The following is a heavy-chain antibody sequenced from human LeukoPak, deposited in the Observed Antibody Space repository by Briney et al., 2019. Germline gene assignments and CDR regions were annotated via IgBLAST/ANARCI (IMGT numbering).Heavy chain of an antibody. CDR1: GFTVSSNH. V-gene: IGHV3-7*04. CDR2: IKQDGSEK. J-gene: IGHJ4*02. Sequence: GGSLRLSCAASGFTVSSNHMSWVRQAPGKGLEWVANIKQDGSEKYYVDSVKGRFTISRDNAKNSLYLQMNSLRAEDTAVYYCARVGQWLVKDYWGQGTLVTVSS. CDR3: ARVGQWLVKDY. D-gene: IGHD6-19*01.